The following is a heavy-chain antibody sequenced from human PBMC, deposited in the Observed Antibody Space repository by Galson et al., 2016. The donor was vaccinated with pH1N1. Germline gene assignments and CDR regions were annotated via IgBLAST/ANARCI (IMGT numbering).Heavy chain of an antibody. J-gene: IGHJ3*02. CDR2: INQHGSKT. Sequence: SLRLSCAASGLVYSDYWTTWVRQAPGKGLEWVGNINQHGSKTNYGDSVKGRFTISRDNAKNSLFLQMTSLRADDSAVYYCARDRTYSESNTYYDLFDIWGQGTMVTVSS. CDR3: ARDRTYSESNTYYDLFDI. V-gene: IGHV3-7*03. CDR1: GLVYSDYW. D-gene: IGHD3-16*01.